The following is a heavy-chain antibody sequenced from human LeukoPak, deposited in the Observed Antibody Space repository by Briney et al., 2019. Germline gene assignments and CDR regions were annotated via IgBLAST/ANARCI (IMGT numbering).Heavy chain of an antibody. Sequence: PSETLSLTCAVYGGSFSGYYWSWIRQPPGKGLEWIGEINHSGSTNYNPSLKSRATISVDTSKNQFSLKLSSVTAADTAVYYCARESIAAAAVDYWGQGTLVTVSS. CDR1: GGSFSGYY. CDR2: INHSGST. D-gene: IGHD6-13*01. V-gene: IGHV4-34*01. CDR3: ARESIAAAAVDY. J-gene: IGHJ4*02.